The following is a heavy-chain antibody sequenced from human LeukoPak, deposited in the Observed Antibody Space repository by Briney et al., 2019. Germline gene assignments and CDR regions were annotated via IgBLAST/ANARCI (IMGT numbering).Heavy chain of an antibody. CDR2: IYYTGST. V-gene: IGHV4-39*01. J-gene: IGHJ4*02. D-gene: IGHD2-21*02. CDR3: TKTFVTADC. Sequence: KPSEPLSLPCTVSGGSITTSNYYWGWIRQPPGKGLEWIGNIYYTGSTYYNPSLKSRVTMSVDSSKNQLSLRLSSVTAADTAVYYCTKTFVTADCWGQGTLVTVSS. CDR1: GGSITTSNYY.